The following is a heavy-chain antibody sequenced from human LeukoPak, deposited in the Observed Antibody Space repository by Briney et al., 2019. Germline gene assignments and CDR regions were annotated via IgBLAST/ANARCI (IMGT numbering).Heavy chain of an antibody. D-gene: IGHD2-2*01. V-gene: IGHV1-2*02. Sequence: ASVKVSCKASGYTFTGYYMHWVRQAPGQGVEGMGWINPNSGGTNYVQKFQGRVTITRDTTSRTAYMELSRLRSDDTAVYYCARPYCSSTSCLWYFDYWGQGTLVTVSS. CDR3: ARPYCSSTSCLWYFDY. CDR2: INPNSGGT. J-gene: IGHJ4*02. CDR1: GYTFTGYY.